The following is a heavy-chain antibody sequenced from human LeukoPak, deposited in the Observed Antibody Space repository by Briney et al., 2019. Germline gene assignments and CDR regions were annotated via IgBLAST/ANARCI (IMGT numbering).Heavy chain of an antibody. V-gene: IGHV3-30*18. CDR3: AKDLVAAAGNYYYGMDV. D-gene: IGHD6-13*01. CDR2: ISYDGSNM. CDR1: GFTFSSYG. Sequence: GGSLRLSCAASGFTFSSYGMHWVRQAPGKGLEWVAVISYDGSNMYYADSVKGRFTISRDNSKNTHFLQMNSLRAEDTAVYYCAKDLVAAAGNYYYGMDVWGKGTTVTVSS. J-gene: IGHJ6*04.